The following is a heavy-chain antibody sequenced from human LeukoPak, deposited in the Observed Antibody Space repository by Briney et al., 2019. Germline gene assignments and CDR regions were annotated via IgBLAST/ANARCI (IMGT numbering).Heavy chain of an antibody. CDR2: IKQDGSEK. V-gene: IGHV3-7*01. Sequence: PGGSLRLSCAASGFTFSSYWMSWVRQAPGKGLEWVANIKQDGSEKYYVDSVKGRFTISRDNAKNSLYLQMNSLRAEDTAVYYCARDLRYCSSTSCYAGVDYWGQGTLVTVSS. D-gene: IGHD2-2*01. J-gene: IGHJ4*02. CDR3: ARDLRYCSSTSCYAGVDY. CDR1: GFTFSSYW.